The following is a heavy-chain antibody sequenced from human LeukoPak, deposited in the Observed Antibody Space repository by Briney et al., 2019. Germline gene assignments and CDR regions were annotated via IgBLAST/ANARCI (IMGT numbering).Heavy chain of an antibody. J-gene: IGHJ4*02. CDR3: TRLNWQLDHYFDY. CDR2: INSDGSGT. Sequence: GGSLRLSCAASGFSFSTYWMHWVRQAPGKGLVWVSGINSDGSGTDYADSVKGRFSISRDNGKNTVYLQMNSLRAEDTAVYYCTRLNWQLDHYFDYWGQGTPVTVSS. D-gene: IGHD6-6*01. V-gene: IGHV3-74*01. CDR1: GFSFSTYW.